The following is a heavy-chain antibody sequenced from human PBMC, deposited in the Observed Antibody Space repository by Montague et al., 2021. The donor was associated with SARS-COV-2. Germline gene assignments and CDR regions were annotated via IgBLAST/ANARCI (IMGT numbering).Heavy chain of an antibody. CDR2: TDYRSRWTS. J-gene: IGHJ4*02. D-gene: IGHD4-17*01. Sequence: CAISGDSVWSNTAAWNWIRQSPSGGLEWLGRTDYRSRWTSDYATSVEGRISIDPDTSKNQFFLHLRSVTPEDTGVYYCVRNTGSAQAGFDAWGQGTLVTVSS. V-gene: IGHV6-1*01. CDR3: VRNTGSAQAGFDA. CDR1: GDSVWSNTAA.